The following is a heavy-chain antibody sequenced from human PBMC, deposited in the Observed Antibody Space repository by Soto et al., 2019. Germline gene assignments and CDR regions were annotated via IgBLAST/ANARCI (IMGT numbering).Heavy chain of an antibody. CDR1: GGSISGFY. Sequence: PSETLSLTCTVSGGSISGFYWSWSLQPPGKGLEWIGYIYYSGSTNYNPSLESRVTISVDTSKNQFSLKLTSLSAADTAVYFCARARYGLDVWGQGTTLTVSS. CDR3: ARARYGLDV. J-gene: IGHJ6*02. V-gene: IGHV4-59*12. CDR2: IYYSGST.